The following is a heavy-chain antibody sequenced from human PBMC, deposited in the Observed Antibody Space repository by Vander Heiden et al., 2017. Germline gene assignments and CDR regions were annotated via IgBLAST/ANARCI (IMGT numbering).Heavy chain of an antibody. CDR1: GGPISSVFYY. CDR3: ARHSLNYYFDY. J-gene: IGHJ4*02. V-gene: IGHV4-39*01. CDR2: IYYSGST. Sequence: VSGGPISSVFYYWGWIRQPPGKGLAWIGSIYYSGSTYYNPSLRSRVTISVDTSKNQFSLKMSSVTAADTAVYYCARHSLNYYFDYWGQGTLVTVSS.